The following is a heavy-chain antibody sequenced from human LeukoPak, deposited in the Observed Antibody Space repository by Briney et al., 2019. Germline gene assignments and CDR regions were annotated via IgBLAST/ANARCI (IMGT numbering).Heavy chain of an antibody. D-gene: IGHD3-3*01. CDR2: IKQDGSEK. J-gene: IGHJ4*02. CDR1: GFTFSSYG. Sequence: PGRSLRLSCAASGFTFSSYGMHWVRQAPGKGLEWVANIKQDGSEKYYVDSVKGRFTISRDNAKNSLYLQMNTLRPEGTAVYYCARERQNKDFWSGGDYWGQGTLVTVSS. V-gene: IGHV3-7*01. CDR3: ARERQNKDFWSGGDY.